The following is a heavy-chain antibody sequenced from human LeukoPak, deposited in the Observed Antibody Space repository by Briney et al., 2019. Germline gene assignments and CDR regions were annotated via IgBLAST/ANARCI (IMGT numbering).Heavy chain of an antibody. CDR1: GYPFTTYG. CDR3: ARDWWGYDVLTGDNWFDP. Sequence: ASVKVSCRASGYPFTTYGITWVRQAPGQGLEWMGWISTYNGDTNYAQKFQGRVTMTTDTSTSTAYIELRSLTSDDTAAYYCARDWWGYDVLTGDNWFDPWGQGTLVTVSS. J-gene: IGHJ5*02. D-gene: IGHD3-9*01. V-gene: IGHV1-18*01. CDR2: ISTYNGDT.